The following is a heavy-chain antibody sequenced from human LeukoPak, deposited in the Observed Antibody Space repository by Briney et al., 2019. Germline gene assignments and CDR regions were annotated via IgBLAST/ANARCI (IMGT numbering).Heavy chain of an antibody. CDR2: ISSSSSTI. CDR1: QFTFSNYG. CDR3: AREGVRGSYYGH. V-gene: IGHV3-48*02. J-gene: IGHJ4*02. D-gene: IGHD3-10*01. Sequence: GGSLRLSCAASQFTFSNYGMNWVRQASGKGLEWVSYISSSSSTIYYADSVKGRFTISRDNAQNSLYLQMNILRDDDTAVYYCAREGVRGSYYGHWGQGTLVTVSS.